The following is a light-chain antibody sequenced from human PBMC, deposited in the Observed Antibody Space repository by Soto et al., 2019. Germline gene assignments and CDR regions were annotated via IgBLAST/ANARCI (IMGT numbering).Light chain of an antibody. CDR1: QGVGDD. CDR3: LQDHVCPHM. V-gene: IGKV1-6*01. CDR2: AVS. J-gene: IGKJ1*01. Sequence: IQMTQAPASLSASVGDNVTITCRASQGVGDDFGWYQQRPGKAPKVLIYAVSTLQYGVPSRFSGTWSGTDFTLTISGLQPEDSATYYCLQDHVCPHMFGQGTRVEI.